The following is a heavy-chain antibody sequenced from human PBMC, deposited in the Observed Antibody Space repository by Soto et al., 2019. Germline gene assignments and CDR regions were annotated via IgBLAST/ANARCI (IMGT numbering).Heavy chain of an antibody. V-gene: IGHV3-64D*06. CDR2: ISSNGGST. CDR1: GFTFSSYA. Sequence: GGSLRLSCSASGFTFSSYAMHWVRQAPGKGLEYVSAISSNGGSTYYADSVKGRFTISRDNSKNTLYLQMSSLRAEDTAVYYCVKDYCSGGSCYYRLLAGWGQGNLVTAPQ. CDR3: VKDYCSGGSCYYRLLAG. J-gene: IGHJ4*02. D-gene: IGHD2-15*01.